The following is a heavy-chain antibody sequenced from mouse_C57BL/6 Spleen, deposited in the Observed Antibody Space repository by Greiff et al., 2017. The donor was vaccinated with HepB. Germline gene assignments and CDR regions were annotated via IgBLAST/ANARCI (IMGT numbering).Heavy chain of an antibody. Sequence: QVQLQQSGPELVKPGASVKISCKASGYAFSSSWMNWVKQRPGKGLEWIGRIYPGDGDTNYNGKFKGKATLTADKSSSTAYMQLSSLTSEDSAVYFCARSLLLPDVWGTGTTVTVSS. D-gene: IGHD1-1*01. J-gene: IGHJ1*03. V-gene: IGHV1-82*01. CDR1: GYAFSSSW. CDR3: ARSLLLPDV. CDR2: IYPGDGDT.